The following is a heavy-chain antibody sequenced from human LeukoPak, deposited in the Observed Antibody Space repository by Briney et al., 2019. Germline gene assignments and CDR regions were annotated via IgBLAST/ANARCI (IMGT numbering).Heavy chain of an antibody. CDR3: ARGGTIFGFIDY. Sequence: PSETLSLTCTVSGGSISSGGYYWSWIRQHPGKGLEWIGYIYYSGSTYYNPSLKSRVTISVDTSKNQFSLKLSSVTAADTAVYCCARGGTIFGFIDYWGQGTLVTVSS. J-gene: IGHJ4*02. CDR2: IYYSGST. D-gene: IGHD3-3*01. V-gene: IGHV4-31*03. CDR1: GGSISSGGYY.